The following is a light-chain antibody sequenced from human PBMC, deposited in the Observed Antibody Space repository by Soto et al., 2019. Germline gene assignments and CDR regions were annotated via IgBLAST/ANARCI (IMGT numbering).Light chain of an antibody. CDR2: EVS. CDR1: SSDVGHYNY. V-gene: IGLV2-14*01. Sequence: QSALTQPASVSGSPGQSITISCTGTSSDVGHYNYVSWYQQHPGKAPKLMIYEVSNRPSGVSNRFSGSKSGNTASLTISGLQAEDEADYYCSSYTSSSPHVLFGGGTQLTVL. J-gene: IGLJ2*01. CDR3: SSYTSSSPHVL.